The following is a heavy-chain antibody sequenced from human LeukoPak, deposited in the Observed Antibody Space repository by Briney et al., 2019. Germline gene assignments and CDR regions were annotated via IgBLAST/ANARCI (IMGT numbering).Heavy chain of an antibody. CDR1: GYTFTSYG. V-gene: IGHV1-18*01. CDR3: ARAGADSAAYFYYAMDV. D-gene: IGHD2-15*01. J-gene: IGHJ6*02. Sequence: ASVKVSCKTSGYTFTSYGISWVRQAPGQGLEWMGWISGYNGDTHYAQNLQDRVTMTTDTSTSTAYMDVRSLRSDDTAVYYCARAGADSAAYFYYAMDVWGQGTTVTFSS. CDR2: ISGYNGDT.